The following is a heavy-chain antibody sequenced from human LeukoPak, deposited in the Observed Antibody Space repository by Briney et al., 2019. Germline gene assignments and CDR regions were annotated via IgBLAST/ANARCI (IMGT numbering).Heavy chain of an antibody. CDR2: INHSGST. J-gene: IGHJ3*02. CDR3: AREANYYDTSGYYHGAFDI. CDR1: GGSFSGYY. Sequence: SETLSLTCAVYGGSFSGYYWSWIRQPPGKGLEWIGEINHSGSTNYNPSLKSRVTISVDTSKNQFSLKLSSVTAADTAMYYCAREANYYDTSGYYHGAFDIWGQGTMITVSS. D-gene: IGHD3-22*01. V-gene: IGHV4-34*01.